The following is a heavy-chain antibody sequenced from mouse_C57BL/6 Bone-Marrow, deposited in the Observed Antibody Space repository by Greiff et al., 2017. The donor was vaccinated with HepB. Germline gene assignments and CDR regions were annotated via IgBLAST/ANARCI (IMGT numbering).Heavy chain of an antibody. CDR2: ISDGGSYT. V-gene: IGHV5-4*01. CDR1: GFTFSSYA. CDR3: ARTYFGFAY. Sequence: DVQLVESGGGLVKPGGSLKLSCAASGFTFSSYAMSWVRRTPEKRLEWVATISDGGSYTYYPDNVKGRFTISRDNAKNNLYLQMSHLKSEDTAMYYCARTYFGFAYWGQGTLVTVSA. D-gene: IGHD2-10*01. J-gene: IGHJ3*01.